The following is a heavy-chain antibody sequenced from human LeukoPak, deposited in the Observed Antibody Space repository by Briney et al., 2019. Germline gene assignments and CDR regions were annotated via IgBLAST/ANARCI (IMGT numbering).Heavy chain of an antibody. D-gene: IGHD5-18*01. Sequence: SVKVSCKASGRTFSSYAISWVRQAPGQGLEWMGRIIPIFGIANYAQKFQGRVTITADKSTSTAYMELSSLRSEDTAVYYCARDRRYSYGLIAFDIWGEGTMVTVSS. CDR2: IIPIFGIA. J-gene: IGHJ3*02. CDR3: ARDRRYSYGLIAFDI. CDR1: GRTFSSYA. V-gene: IGHV1-69*04.